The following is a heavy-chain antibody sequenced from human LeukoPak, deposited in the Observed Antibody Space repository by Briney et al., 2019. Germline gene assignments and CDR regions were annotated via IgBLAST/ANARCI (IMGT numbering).Heavy chain of an antibody. D-gene: IGHD5-12*01. J-gene: IGHJ4*02. V-gene: IGHV3-23*01. CDR2: ISDRGDST. CDR3: AKSHSVGYRGYFDY. CDR1: GFTFTTYA. Sequence: GGSLRLSCAASGFTFTTYAMTWVRQAPGQGLEGISTISDRGDSTYYADSVKGRFTISRDNSKNTLYVQMNSLRAEDTAVYYCAKSHSVGYRGYFDYWGQGTLVTVSS.